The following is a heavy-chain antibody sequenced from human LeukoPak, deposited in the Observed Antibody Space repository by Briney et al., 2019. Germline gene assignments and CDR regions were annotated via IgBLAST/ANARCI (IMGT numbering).Heavy chain of an antibody. Sequence: GGSLRLSCAPSGFTFGNYWMSCVRQPPGERPDCVSTINQDASEKFYVDSVRGRFTISRDNAKNSLYLQMNSLRADDTAIYYCARDHVVGATNFDYWGQGTLVTVSS. CDR1: GFTFGNYW. CDR3: ARDHVVGATNFDY. J-gene: IGHJ4*02. D-gene: IGHD1-26*01. V-gene: IGHV3-7*01. CDR2: INQDASEK.